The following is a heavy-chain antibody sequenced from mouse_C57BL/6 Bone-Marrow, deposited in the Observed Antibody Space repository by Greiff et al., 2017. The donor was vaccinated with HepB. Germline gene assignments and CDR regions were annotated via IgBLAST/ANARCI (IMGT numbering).Heavy chain of an antibody. CDR1: RFTFSTYG. Sequence: EVQLVESGGDFVKPGGSLKLSCAASRFTFSTYGMSWVRQTPDTRLEWVATISSGGSFPYYPDSVKGRFTISRDNAKNTLYLQMSSLKSEDTAIYYCARMGGNYPYYYALDYWGQGTSVTVSS. CDR2: ISSGGSFP. J-gene: IGHJ4*01. D-gene: IGHD2-1*01. V-gene: IGHV5-6*01. CDR3: ARMGGNYPYYYALDY.